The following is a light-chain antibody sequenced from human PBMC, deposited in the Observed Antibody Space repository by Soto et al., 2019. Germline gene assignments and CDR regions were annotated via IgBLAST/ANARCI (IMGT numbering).Light chain of an antibody. CDR3: QSYDTSLSGLYV. CDR2: GNS. J-gene: IGLJ1*01. V-gene: IGLV1-40*01. Sequence: QSALTQPPSVSGAPGQRVTISCTGSSSNIGADYDVHWYQHLPGTAPILLIYGNSNRPSGVPDRFSGSKSGTSASLAITGLQAEDEADYYCQSYDTSLSGLYVFGTGTKVTVL. CDR1: SSNIGADYD.